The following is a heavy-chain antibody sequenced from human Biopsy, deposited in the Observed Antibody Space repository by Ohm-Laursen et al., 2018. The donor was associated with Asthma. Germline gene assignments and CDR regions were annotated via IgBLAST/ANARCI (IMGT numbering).Heavy chain of an antibody. Sequence: SVKVSCKISGYSLTDLSMHWVRQAPGQGLAWMGGHDHEEGGTVNARRFQGRVTMTEDTSTDTAYMELSSLSSDNTAVYYCASDFPKDYVRYNFQFWGQGTLVTVSS. V-gene: IGHV1-24*01. CDR3: ASDFPKDYVRYNFQF. D-gene: IGHD4-17*01. J-gene: IGHJ4*02. CDR1: GYSLTDLS. CDR2: HDHEEGGT.